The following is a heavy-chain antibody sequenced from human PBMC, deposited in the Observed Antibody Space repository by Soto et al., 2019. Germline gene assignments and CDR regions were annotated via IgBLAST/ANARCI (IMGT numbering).Heavy chain of an antibody. V-gene: IGHV3-23*01. CDR2: VSGSGDTT. J-gene: IGHJ4*02. CDR3: AKDPFEYYYDSSVY. Sequence: GGSLRLSCAASGFTFSSYAMSWVRQAPGKGLEWVSTVSGSGDTTYSADSVKGRFTISRDNSKNTLYLQMNSLRAEDTAVYFCAKDPFEYYYDSSVYWGQGTLVTVSS. CDR1: GFTFSSYA. D-gene: IGHD3-22*01.